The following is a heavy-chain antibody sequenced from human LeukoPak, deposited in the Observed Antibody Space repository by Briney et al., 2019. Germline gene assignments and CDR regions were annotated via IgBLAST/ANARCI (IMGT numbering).Heavy chain of an antibody. D-gene: IGHD3-22*01. CDR2: INWNGVST. CDR3: ARDPRDRSGYYYANY. V-gene: IGHV3-20*04. J-gene: IGHJ4*02. CDR1: GFTFDDYG. Sequence: GGSLRLSCAASGFTFDDYGMNWVRQAPGKVLEWVSGINWNGVSTGYADSVKGRFTISRDNARNSLYLQMNSLRAEDAALYYCARDPRDRSGYYYANYWGQGALVTVSS.